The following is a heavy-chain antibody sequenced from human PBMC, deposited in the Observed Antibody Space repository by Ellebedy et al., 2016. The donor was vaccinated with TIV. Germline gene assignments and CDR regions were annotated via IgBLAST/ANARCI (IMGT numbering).Heavy chain of an antibody. CDR3: ARGSSSRGYFDS. Sequence: GGSLRLSXAASGFTLSYYSMHWVRQAPGKGLEWVAVISHDGSNKYHAESVKGRFTISRDDSKNTLYLQMNTLRTEDTALYFCARGSSSRGYFDSWGQGTLVTVSS. CDR2: ISHDGSNK. D-gene: IGHD6-13*01. J-gene: IGHJ4*02. CDR1: GFTLSYYS. V-gene: IGHV3-30-3*01.